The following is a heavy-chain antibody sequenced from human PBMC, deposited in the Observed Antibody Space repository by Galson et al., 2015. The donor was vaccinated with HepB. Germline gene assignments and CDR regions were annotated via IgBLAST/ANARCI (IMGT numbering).Heavy chain of an antibody. J-gene: IGHJ6*03. V-gene: IGHV3-30*18. Sequence: SLRLSCAASGFTFSNCGMHWVRQAPGKGLEWVAFISYDENDKYYSDSVKGRFTMSRDNSKNTLYIQMNSLGDEDTALYYCGKGTEGVYSNYVDYYYMDVWGNGTMVTVSS. D-gene: IGHD4-11*01. CDR3: GKGTEGVYSNYVDYYYMDV. CDR2: ISYDENDK. CDR1: GFTFSNCG.